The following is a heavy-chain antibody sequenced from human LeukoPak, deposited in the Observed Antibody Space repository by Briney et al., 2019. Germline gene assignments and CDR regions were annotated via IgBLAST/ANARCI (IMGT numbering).Heavy chain of an antibody. D-gene: IGHD5/OR15-5a*01. Sequence: PGGSLRLSCAASGFTFSSYAMHWVRQAPGKGLEWVAVISYDGSNKYYADSVKGRFTISRDNSKNTLYLQMNSLRAEDTAVYYCAREGVSPNHSILLYFDYWGQGTLVTVSS. CDR1: GFTFSSYA. CDR2: ISYDGSNK. CDR3: AREGVSPNHSILLYFDY. J-gene: IGHJ4*02. V-gene: IGHV3-30-3*01.